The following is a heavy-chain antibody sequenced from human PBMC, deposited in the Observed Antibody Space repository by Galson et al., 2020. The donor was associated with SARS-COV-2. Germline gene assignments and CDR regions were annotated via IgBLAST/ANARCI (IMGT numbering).Heavy chain of an antibody. CDR1: GFSLSTGGVG. J-gene: IGHJ4*02. CDR2: LYWDDDK. Sequence: KMSGPTLVKPTQTLTLTCTFTGFSLSTGGVGVGWIRQPPGKALEWLALLYWDDDKRYSPSLERRLTITKDTSKNQVVLTMTNMDPADTATYYCAGVTDPETYWGQGILVTVSS. D-gene: IGHD2-21*02. V-gene: IGHV2-5*02. CDR3: AGVTDPETY.